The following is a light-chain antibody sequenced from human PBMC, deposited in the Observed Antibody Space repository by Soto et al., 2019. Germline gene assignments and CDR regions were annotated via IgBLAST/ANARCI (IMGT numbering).Light chain of an antibody. CDR1: SSNIGAGYD. Sequence: QSVLTQPPSVSGAPGQRVTISCTGSSSNIGAGYDVHWYQQLPGTAPKLLIYGNSNRPSGVPDRFSGSKSGTSASLATTGLQAEDEADYYCQSYDSSLSKVFGTGTKVTVL. V-gene: IGLV1-40*01. J-gene: IGLJ1*01. CDR3: QSYDSSLSKV. CDR2: GNS.